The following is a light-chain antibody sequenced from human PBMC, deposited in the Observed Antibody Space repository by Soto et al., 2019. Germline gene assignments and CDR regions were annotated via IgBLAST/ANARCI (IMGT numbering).Light chain of an antibody. CDR3: CSDAGRSTYV. J-gene: IGLJ1*01. Sequence: QLVLTQPASVSGSPGQSITISCTRTSSDVGSFNFVSWYQQHPGKAPKVMIYEVTKRPSGVSDRFSGSKSGNTASLTISGLQAEDEADYYCCSDAGRSTYVFGTGTKLTVL. CDR2: EVT. V-gene: IGLV2-23*02. CDR1: SSDVGSFNF.